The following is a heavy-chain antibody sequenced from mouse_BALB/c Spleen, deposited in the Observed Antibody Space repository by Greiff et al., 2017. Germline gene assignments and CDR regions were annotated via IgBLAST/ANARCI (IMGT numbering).Heavy chain of an antibody. D-gene: IGHD2-4*01. Sequence: VQLQQSGAELARPGASVKMSCKASGYTFTSYTMHWVKQRPGQGLEWIGYINPSSGYTNYNQKLKEKATLTADKTSSTAYTQLSSLTSEDSAVYYCASAYPYEYDGRFDVWGAGTTVTVSS. J-gene: IGHJ1*01. CDR2: INPSSGYT. CDR3: ASAYPYEYDGRFDV. CDR1: GYTFTSYT. V-gene: IGHV1-4*01.